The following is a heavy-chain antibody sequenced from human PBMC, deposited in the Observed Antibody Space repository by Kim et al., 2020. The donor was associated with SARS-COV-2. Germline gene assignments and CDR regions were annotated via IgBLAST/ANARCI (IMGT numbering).Heavy chain of an antibody. V-gene: IGHV6-1*01. J-gene: IGHJ5*02. CDR3: TRGYSNSLKWLDP. D-gene: IGHD5-12*01. Sequence: YAVSVKSRITINPDTSKNKFYLQRNTVTPDDTAVYYCTRGYSNSLKWLDPWGKGTLVTVSS.